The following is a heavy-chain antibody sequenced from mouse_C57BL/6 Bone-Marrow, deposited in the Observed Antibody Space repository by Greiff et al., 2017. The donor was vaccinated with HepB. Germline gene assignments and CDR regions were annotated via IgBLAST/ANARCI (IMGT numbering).Heavy chain of an antibody. Sequence: VHVKQSVAELVRPGASVKLSCTASGFNIKNTYMHWVKQRPEQGLEWIGRIDPANGNTKYAPKFQGKATITADTSSNTAYLQLSSLTSEDTAIYYCARLTTVVASGYYFDYWGQGTTLTVSS. CDR3: ARLTTVVASGYYFDY. J-gene: IGHJ2*01. D-gene: IGHD1-1*01. CDR2: IDPANGNT. CDR1: GFNIKNTY. V-gene: IGHV14-3*01.